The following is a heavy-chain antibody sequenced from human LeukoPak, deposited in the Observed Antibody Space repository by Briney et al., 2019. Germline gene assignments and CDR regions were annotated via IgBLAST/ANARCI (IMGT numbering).Heavy chain of an antibody. J-gene: IGHJ4*02. Sequence: GGSLRLSCAASGFTFSSYDMHWVRQATGKGLEWVSAIGTAGDTYYPGSVKGRFTTSRENAKNSLYLQMNSLRAGDTAVYYCAREGSEGYLFDYWGQGTLVTVSS. D-gene: IGHD2-15*01. CDR3: AREGSEGYLFDY. CDR1: GFTFSSYD. V-gene: IGHV3-13*01. CDR2: IGTAGDT.